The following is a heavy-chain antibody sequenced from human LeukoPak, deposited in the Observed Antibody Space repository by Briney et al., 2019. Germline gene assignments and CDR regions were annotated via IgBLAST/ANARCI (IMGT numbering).Heavy chain of an antibody. CDR1: GGSISDYY. Sequence: PSETLSLTCTVSGGSISDYYWSWIRQPPGKGLEWIGYMHHNGEIEYNPSLRSRVTISMDTAKNQLSLKVRSVIAADTATYYCVRGKNGYNPWGQGTLVTVSS. CDR2: MHHNGEI. CDR3: VRGKNGYNP. D-gene: IGHD5-24*01. V-gene: IGHV4-59*01. J-gene: IGHJ5*02.